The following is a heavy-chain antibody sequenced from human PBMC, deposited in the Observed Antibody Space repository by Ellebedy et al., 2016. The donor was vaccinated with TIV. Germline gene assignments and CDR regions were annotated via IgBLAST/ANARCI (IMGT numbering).Heavy chain of an antibody. CDR3: ARVRRGSSGMDV. CDR2: INPDSGGT. V-gene: IGHV1-2*02. J-gene: IGHJ6*02. D-gene: IGHD6-13*01. Sequence: ASVKVSCKASGYTFSANYIHWVRQAPGQGLEWMGWINPDSGGTNLAQRFQGRVTMTRDTSVNTVYVEVSRLESDDTAVYYCARVRRGSSGMDVWGQGTTVTVS. CDR1: GYTFSANY.